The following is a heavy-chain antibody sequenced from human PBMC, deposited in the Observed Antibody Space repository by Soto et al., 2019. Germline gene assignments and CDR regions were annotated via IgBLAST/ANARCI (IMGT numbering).Heavy chain of an antibody. J-gene: IGHJ4*02. CDR2: IYYSGST. CDR3: ARGDFDWLLYLAY. V-gene: IGHV4-30-4*01. CDR1: GGSISSGDYY. Sequence: PSETLSLTCTVSGGSISSGDYYWSWIRQPPGKGLEWIGYIYYSGSTYYNPSLKGRVTISVDTSKNQFSLKLSSVTAADTAVYYCARGDFDWLLYLAYWGQGTLVXVSS. D-gene: IGHD3-9*01.